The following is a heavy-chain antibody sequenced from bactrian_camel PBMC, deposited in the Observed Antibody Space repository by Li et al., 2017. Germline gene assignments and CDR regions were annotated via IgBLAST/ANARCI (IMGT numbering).Heavy chain of an antibody. D-gene: IGHD3*01. CDR1: GAMNRC. V-gene: IGHV3S53*01. Sequence: VQLVESGGGSVQAGGSLRLSCAASGAMNRCIGWFRQPPGKEREGVGCIDRDGGTTCADSVKGRFTISRDNAKNTAYLQLNELKTEDTAMYFCKTGPEEYCRGGYCCEWGQGTQVTVS. J-gene: IGHJ4*01. CDR3: KTGPEEYCRGGYCCE. CDR2: IDRDGGT.